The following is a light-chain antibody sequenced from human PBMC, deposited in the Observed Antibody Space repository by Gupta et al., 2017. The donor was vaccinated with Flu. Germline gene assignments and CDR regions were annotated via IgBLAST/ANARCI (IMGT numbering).Light chain of an antibody. V-gene: IGLV6-57*03. CDR2: DND. J-gene: IGLJ2*01. Sequence: KTVTTSCTRSSGSIAGDCVEWYQQRPGSVPTIVIYDNDQRPSGVSDRFSGSIYSYSTSVTISMSGLQIEDEYYYYCLCYENHMVFGGGTKVTVL. CDR1: SGSIAGDC. CDR3: LCYENHMV.